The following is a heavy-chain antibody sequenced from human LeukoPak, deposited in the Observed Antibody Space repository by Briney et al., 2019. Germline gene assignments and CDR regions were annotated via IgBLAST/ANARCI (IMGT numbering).Heavy chain of an antibody. CDR3: ARGYQLHDY. CDR1: GYSFTSYW. J-gene: IGHJ4*02. V-gene: IGHV5-51*03. D-gene: IGHD2-2*01. Sequence: GESLKISCKGSGYSFTSYWIGWVRQMPGKGLEGMGIINPGDSDIRYSPSFQGQVTISVDKSITTAYLQWSSLKTSDTAMYYCARGYQLHDYWGQGTLVTVSS. CDR2: INPGDSDI.